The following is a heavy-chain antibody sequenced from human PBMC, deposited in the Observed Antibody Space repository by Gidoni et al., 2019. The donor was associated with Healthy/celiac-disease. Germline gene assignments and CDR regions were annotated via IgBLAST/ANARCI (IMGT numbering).Heavy chain of an antibody. CDR1: GFTFSSYS. J-gene: IGHJ3*02. Sequence: EVQLVESGGGLVQPGGSLRLSCAASGFTFSSYSMNWVRQAPGKGLEWVSYISSSSSTIYYADSVKGRFTISRDNAKNSLYLQMNSLRDEDTAVYYCARVVVPAARHDAFDIWGQGTMVTVSS. V-gene: IGHV3-48*02. CDR3: ARVVVPAARHDAFDI. D-gene: IGHD2-2*01. CDR2: ISSSSSTI.